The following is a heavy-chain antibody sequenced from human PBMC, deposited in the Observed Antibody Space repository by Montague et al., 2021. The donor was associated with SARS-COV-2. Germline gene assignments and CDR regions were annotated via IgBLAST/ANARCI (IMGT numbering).Heavy chain of an antibody. CDR1: GGSISAFY. V-gene: IGHV4-59*08. J-gene: IGHJ4*02. Sequence: SETLSLTCTVTGGSISAFYWSWIRQSPEKGLEWIGYIYDSGTTNYNPSLKSRVTTSADTSMNQFSLNLRSVTAADTAVYFCARRLGIRAPFDYWGQGTLVTVSS. D-gene: IGHD7-27*01. CDR2: IYDSGTT. CDR3: ARRLGIRAPFDY.